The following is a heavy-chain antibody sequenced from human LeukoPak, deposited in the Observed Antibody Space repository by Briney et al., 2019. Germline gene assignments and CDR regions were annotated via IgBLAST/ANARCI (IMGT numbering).Heavy chain of an antibody. D-gene: IGHD2-2*02. Sequence: ASVKVSCKASGYTFTGYYLHWVRQAAGQGLEWMGWINPHSGGTNYAQKFQGRVTMTRDTSISTAYMELSRLRSDDTAVYYCARAGIVVVPAAIGYYWGQGTLVTVSS. CDR3: ARAGIVVVPAAIGYY. J-gene: IGHJ4*02. CDR1: GYTFTGYY. CDR2: INPHSGGT. V-gene: IGHV1-2*02.